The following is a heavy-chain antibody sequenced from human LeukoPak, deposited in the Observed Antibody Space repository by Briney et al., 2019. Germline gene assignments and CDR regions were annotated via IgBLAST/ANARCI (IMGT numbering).Heavy chain of an antibody. D-gene: IGHD3-22*01. CDR1: GYSFTSYW. J-gene: IGHJ5*02. CDR3: ARPGGGGEAPIGGYSNYYDRGELGFDP. V-gene: IGHV5-10-1*01. CDR2: IDPSDSYT. Sequence: GESLKISCKGSGYSFTSYWISWVRQMPGKGLEWMGRIDPSDSYTNYSPSFQGHVTISADKSISTAYLQWSSLKASDTAMYYCARPGGGGEAPIGGYSNYYDRGELGFDPWGQGTLVTVSS.